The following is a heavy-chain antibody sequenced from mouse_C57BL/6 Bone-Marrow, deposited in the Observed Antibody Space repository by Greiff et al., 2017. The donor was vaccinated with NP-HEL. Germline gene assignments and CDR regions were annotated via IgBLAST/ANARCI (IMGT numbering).Heavy chain of an antibody. D-gene: IGHD1-1*01. J-gene: IGHJ3*01. CDR2: INPGSGGT. Sequence: QVQLQQSGAELVRPGTSVKVSCKASGYAFTNYLIEWVKQRPGQGLEWIGVINPGSGGTNYNEKFKGKATLTADKSSSTAYMQLSSLTSEDSAVYFGARSSSNRIFFAYWGQGTLVTVSA. V-gene: IGHV1-54*01. CDR1: GYAFTNYL. CDR3: ARSSSNRIFFAY.